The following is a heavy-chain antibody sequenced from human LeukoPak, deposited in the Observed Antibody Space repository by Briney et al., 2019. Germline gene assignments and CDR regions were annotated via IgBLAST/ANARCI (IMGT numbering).Heavy chain of an antibody. CDR3: TTRRQDGW. Sequence: GGSLRLSCAASGFTLSRSTMSWLRQAPGKGLEWVGRIKSKIDGGTIDYAAPVKGGFTISRDDSRNTLYLQMNSLKTEDTAVYYCTTRRQDGWWGQGTLVTVSS. D-gene: IGHD2-15*01. V-gene: IGHV3-15*01. J-gene: IGHJ4*02. CDR1: GFTLSRST. CDR2: IKSKIDGGTI.